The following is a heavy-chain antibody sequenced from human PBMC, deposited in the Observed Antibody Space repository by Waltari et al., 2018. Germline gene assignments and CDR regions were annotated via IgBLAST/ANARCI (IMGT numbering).Heavy chain of an antibody. CDR3: ARQSYYDESGHD. CDR1: GGSISRRGYY. J-gene: IGHJ4*02. V-gene: IGHV4-39*01. D-gene: IGHD3-22*01. Sequence: QLELQESGPGLVKPSETLSLTCSVSGGSISRRGYYLVWIRQPPGKGLEGIGSIYYSGTTYYNPSLNSRVTISVDTSKNQFSLKLTSVTAADTAMYFCARQSYYDESGHDWGQGTLVTVSS. CDR2: IYYSGTT.